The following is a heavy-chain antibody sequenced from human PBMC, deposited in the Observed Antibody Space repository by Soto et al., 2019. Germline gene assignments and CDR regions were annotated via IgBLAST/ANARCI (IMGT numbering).Heavy chain of an antibody. Sequence: QLQLQESGPGLVKPSETLSLTCSVSGGSISNSGNYWGWIRRPPGKGLEWIGTMDYGGGTSYNPSLKSRVTISADTSNNQFSLRLSSVTAADTAVYYCARRTPLYASESSRFDPWGQGALVTVSS. CDR3: ARRTPLYASESSRFDP. D-gene: IGHD3-10*01. CDR2: MDYGGGT. J-gene: IGHJ5*02. V-gene: IGHV4-39*01. CDR1: GGSISNSGNY.